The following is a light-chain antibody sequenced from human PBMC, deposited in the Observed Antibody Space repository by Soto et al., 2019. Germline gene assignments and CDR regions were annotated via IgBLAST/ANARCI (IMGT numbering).Light chain of an antibody. Sequence: EIVVTQSPATLSVSPGERATLSCRASQSVGNNFAWYQQKPGQAPRLLIFATSTRATGVPARFSGSGSGTEFTLTSSSLQSEDFAFYYCQQYSDWPLSFGGGTKVEIE. V-gene: IGKV3-15*01. CDR1: QSVGNN. J-gene: IGKJ4*01. CDR2: ATS. CDR3: QQYSDWPLS.